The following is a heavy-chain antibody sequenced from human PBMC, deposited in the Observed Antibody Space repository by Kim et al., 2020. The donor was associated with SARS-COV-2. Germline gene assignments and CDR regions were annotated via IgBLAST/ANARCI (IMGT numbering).Heavy chain of an antibody. J-gene: IGHJ4*02. Sequence: ASVKVSCTASGYTFTNYPINWVRQTPGQGLEWMGWINTNTGNLMYAQGFTGRFVFSLDTSVNTAYLQINSLKAEDTAVYYCLLPAGLQLPNWGQGTLVTV. D-gene: IGHD1-1*01. CDR2: INTNTGNL. CDR1: GYTFTNYP. CDR3: LLPAGLQLPN. V-gene: IGHV7-4-1*02.